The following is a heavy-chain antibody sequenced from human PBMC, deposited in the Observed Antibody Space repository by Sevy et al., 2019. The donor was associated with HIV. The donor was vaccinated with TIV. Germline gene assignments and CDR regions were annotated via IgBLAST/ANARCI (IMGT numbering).Heavy chain of an antibody. J-gene: IGHJ4*02. Sequence: ASVKVSCKASGYTFTSYGISWVRQAPGQGLEWMGWISAYNGNTNYAQKLQGRGTMTTDTSTSTAYMELRSLRADDTAVYYCGGIESSGYFDYWGQGTLVTVSS. V-gene: IGHV1-18*01. D-gene: IGHD3-22*01. CDR1: GYTFTSYG. CDR2: ISAYNGNT. CDR3: GGIESSGYFDY.